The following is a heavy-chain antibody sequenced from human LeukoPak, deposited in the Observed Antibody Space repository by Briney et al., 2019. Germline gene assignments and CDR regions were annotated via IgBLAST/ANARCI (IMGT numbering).Heavy chain of an antibody. CDR2: ISAYNGNT. CDR3: ARTIKVVVPAANYYYYGMAV. J-gene: IGHJ6*02. V-gene: IGHV1-18*01. CDR1: GYTFTSYG. D-gene: IGHD2-2*01. Sequence: ASVNVSFTASGYTFTSYGISWARQAPGQGLEWMRWISAYNGNTNYAQKLQGRVTMTTDTSTSTAYMELRSLRSDDTAVYYCARTIKVVVPAANYYYYGMAVWGQGTTVTVSS.